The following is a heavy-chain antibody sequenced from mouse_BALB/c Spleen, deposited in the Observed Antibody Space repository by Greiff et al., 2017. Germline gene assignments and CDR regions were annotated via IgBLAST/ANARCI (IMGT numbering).Heavy chain of an antibody. CDR3: ARLTTAYWYFDV. CDR2: ISSGSSTI. V-gene: IGHV5-17*02. D-gene: IGHD1-2*01. Sequence: EVKLMESGGGLVQPGGSRKLSCAASGFTFSSFGMHWVRQAPEKGLEWVAYISSGSSTIYYADTVKGRFTISRDNPKNTLFLQMTSLRSEDTAMYYCARLTTAYWYFDVWGAGTTVTVSS. J-gene: IGHJ1*01. CDR1: GFTFSSFG.